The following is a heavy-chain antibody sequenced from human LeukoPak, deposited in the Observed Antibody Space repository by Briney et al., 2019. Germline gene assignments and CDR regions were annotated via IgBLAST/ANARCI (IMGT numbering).Heavy chain of an antibody. Sequence: GGSLRLSCAASGFPFDDYGMSWVRQVPGKGLEWVSGINWNSGSTGYADSVKGRFTISRDNARNSLYLQLNSLRAEDTALYFCARAKDCSSTTCPFDIWGQGTMVTVSS. CDR2: INWNSGST. D-gene: IGHD2-2*01. CDR3: ARAKDCSSTTCPFDI. V-gene: IGHV3-20*04. CDR1: GFPFDDYG. J-gene: IGHJ3*02.